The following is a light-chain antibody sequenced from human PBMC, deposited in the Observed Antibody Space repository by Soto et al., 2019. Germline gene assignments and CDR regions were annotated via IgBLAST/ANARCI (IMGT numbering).Light chain of an antibody. CDR3: QQYNNWPRT. CDR2: GAS. Sequence: EIVMTQSPATLSVSPGERATLSCRASQSVSSNLAWYQQKPGQAPRLLIYGASTRATGIPARFSGSGSGTEFTLTINSLQSEDFAVYYCQQYNNWPRTFGQGTKVDIK. V-gene: IGKV3-15*01. J-gene: IGKJ1*01. CDR1: QSVSSN.